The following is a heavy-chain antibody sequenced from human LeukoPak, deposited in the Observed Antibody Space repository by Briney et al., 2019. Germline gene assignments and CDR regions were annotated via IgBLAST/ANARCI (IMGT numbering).Heavy chain of an antibody. V-gene: IGHV3-7*01. CDR2: INQDGSEK. D-gene: IGHD7-27*01. CDR3: ASHRGSPGLGKSTYYYYGMDV. J-gene: IGHJ6*02. Sequence: GGSLRLSCAASGFTFSSYWMSWVRQAPGKGLEWVANINQDGSEKYYVDSVKGPFTISRDNAKNSVYLQMNSLRAEDTAVYYCASHRGSPGLGKSTYYYYGMDVWGQGTTVTVSS. CDR1: GFTFSSYW.